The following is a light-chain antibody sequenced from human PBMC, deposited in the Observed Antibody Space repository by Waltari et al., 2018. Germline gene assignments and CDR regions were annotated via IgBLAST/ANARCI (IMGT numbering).Light chain of an antibody. Sequence: SYEVTQPPSVSVSPGQTASIPCSGDKLGDKYVSWYQQKPGQSPLLVIYQDFKRPSGIPERCSGSNSGNTATLTISGTQAMDEADYFCQAGDSDPVFGGGTKLTVL. CDR3: QAGDSDPV. J-gene: IGLJ3*02. CDR2: QDF. V-gene: IGLV3-1*01. CDR1: KLGDKY.